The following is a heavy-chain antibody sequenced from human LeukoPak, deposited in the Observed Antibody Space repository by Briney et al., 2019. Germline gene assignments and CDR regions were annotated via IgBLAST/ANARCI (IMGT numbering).Heavy chain of an antibody. V-gene: IGHV3-11*04. CDR3: ARAGWELLLNYYYYYMDV. Sequence: GSLRLSCAASGFTFSDYYMSWIRQAPGKGLEWVSYFSSSGSTIYYADSVKGRFTTSRDNAKNSLYLQMNSLRAEDTAVYYCARAGWELLLNYYYYYMDVWGKGTTVTVSS. D-gene: IGHD1-26*01. CDR2: FSSSGSTI. J-gene: IGHJ6*03. CDR1: GFTFSDYY.